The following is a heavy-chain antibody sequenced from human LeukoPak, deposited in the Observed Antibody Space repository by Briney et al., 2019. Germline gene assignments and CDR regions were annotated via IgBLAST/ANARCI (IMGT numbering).Heavy chain of an antibody. V-gene: IGHV3-30*18. Sequence: GGSLRLSCAASGFTFSRYGMHWVRQAPGKGLEWVAVISYDGSNKYYADSVKGRFTISRDNSKNTLYLQMNSLRAEDTAVYYCAKDVSIAAAGSDYWGQGTLVTVSS. CDR2: ISYDGSNK. CDR3: AKDVSIAAAGSDY. J-gene: IGHJ4*02. D-gene: IGHD6-13*01. CDR1: GFTFSRYG.